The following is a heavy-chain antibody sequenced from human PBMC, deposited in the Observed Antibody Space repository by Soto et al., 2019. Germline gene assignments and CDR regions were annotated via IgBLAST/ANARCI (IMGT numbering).Heavy chain of an antibody. D-gene: IGHD4-17*01. J-gene: IGHJ4*02. CDR2: INSDGSST. Sequence: GGSLRLSCAASGFTFSSYWMHWVRQAPGKGLVWVSRINSDGSSTSYADSVKGRFTISRDNAKNTLYLQMNSLRAEDTAVYYCARETDYSDFYFDYWGQGTLVTVSS. CDR3: ARETDYSDFYFDY. V-gene: IGHV3-74*01. CDR1: GFTFSSYW.